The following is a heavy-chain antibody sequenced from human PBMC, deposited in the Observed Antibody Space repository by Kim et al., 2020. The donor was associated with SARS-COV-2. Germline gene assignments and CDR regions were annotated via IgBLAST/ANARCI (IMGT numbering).Heavy chain of an antibody. Sequence: YNPSLKSRVTISVDTSKNQFSLKLSSVTAADTAVYYCARRIVVVTSGMDVWGQGTTVTVSS. D-gene: IGHD2-21*02. V-gene: IGHV4-34*01. CDR3: ARRIVVVTSGMDV. J-gene: IGHJ6*02.